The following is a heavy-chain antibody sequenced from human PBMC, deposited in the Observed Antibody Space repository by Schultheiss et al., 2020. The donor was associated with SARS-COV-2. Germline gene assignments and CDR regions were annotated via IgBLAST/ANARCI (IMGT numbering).Heavy chain of an antibody. CDR2: ISAYNGNT. CDR3: ARDQDYYDSSGYY. D-gene: IGHD3-22*01. Sequence: GGSLRLSCKASGYTFTSYGISWVRQAPGQGLEWMGWISAYNGNTNYAQKLQGRVTMTTDTSTSTAYMELRSLRSDDTAVYYCARDQDYYDSSGYYWGQGTLVTVSS. V-gene: IGHV1-18*01. J-gene: IGHJ4*02. CDR1: GYTFTSYG.